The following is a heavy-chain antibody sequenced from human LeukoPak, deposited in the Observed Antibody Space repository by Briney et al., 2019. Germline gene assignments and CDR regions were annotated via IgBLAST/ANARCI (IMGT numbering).Heavy chain of an antibody. Sequence: ASVKVSCKASGYTFTSYGISWVRQAPGQGLEWMGWISAYNGNTNYAQKLQGRVTMTTDTSTSTAYMELRSLRSDDTAVYYCARGLNYYESSGYCPRFDYWGQGTLVTVSS. CDR2: ISAYNGNT. D-gene: IGHD3-22*01. CDR3: ARGLNYYESSGYCPRFDY. V-gene: IGHV1-18*01. CDR1: GYTFTSYG. J-gene: IGHJ4*02.